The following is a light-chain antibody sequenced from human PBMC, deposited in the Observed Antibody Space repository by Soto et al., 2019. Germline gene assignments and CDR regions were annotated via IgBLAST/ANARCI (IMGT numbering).Light chain of an antibody. CDR1: SSDVGAYNY. J-gene: IGLJ1*01. Sequence: QSALTQPASVSGSPGQSVTISCTGTSSDVGAYNYVSWYQQHPGKAPKLLIYDVTNRPSGISDRFSGSKSGSTASLTISGLQAEDEAEYYCRSYTSSTIYVFGPGTKVTVL. CDR2: DVT. V-gene: IGLV2-14*03. CDR3: RSYTSSTIYV.